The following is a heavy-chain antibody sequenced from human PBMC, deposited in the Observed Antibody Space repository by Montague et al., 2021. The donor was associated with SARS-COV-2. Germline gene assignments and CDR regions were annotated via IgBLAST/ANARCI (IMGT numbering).Heavy chain of an antibody. J-gene: IGHJ6*02. Sequence: SETRSLTCAVYGGSFSGYYWSWIRLPPGKGLEWTGEINHSGSTNYNPSLKSRVTMSVDTSKNQFSLKLSSVTAADTAVYYCARVRYYGSGTSLGMDVWGQGTTVTVSS. CDR1: GGSFSGYY. CDR2: INHSGST. D-gene: IGHD3-10*01. V-gene: IGHV4-34*01. CDR3: ARVRYYGSGTSLGMDV.